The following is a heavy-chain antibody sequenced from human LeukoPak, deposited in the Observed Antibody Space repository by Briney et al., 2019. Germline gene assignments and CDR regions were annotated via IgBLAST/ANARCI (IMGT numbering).Heavy chain of an antibody. D-gene: IGHD6-13*01. Sequence: ASETLSLTCTVPGGSISSYYWSWIRQPPGKGLEWIGYIYYSGSTNYNPSLKSRVTISVDTSKNQFSLKLSSVTAADTAVYYCARGGQPDYFDYWGQGTLVTVSS. V-gene: IGHV4-59*01. CDR3: ARGGQPDYFDY. J-gene: IGHJ4*02. CDR1: GGSISSYY. CDR2: IYYSGST.